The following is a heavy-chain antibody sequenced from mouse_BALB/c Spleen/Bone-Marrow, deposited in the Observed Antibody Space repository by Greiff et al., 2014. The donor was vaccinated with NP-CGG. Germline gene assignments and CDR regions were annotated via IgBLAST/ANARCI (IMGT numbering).Heavy chain of an antibody. CDR2: ITPYNDDT. CDR3: ARWGGTPYFDY. Sequence: VQLKESXPELVKPGASVKMSCKASGYTFTSYLIHWVKQKPGQGLEWIGYITPYNDDTKYNEKFKGKATLTSDKSSSTAYMELSSLTSEDSAVYDCARWGGTPYFDYWGQGTTLTVSS. J-gene: IGHJ2*01. V-gene: IGHV1-14*01. D-gene: IGHD4-1*01. CDR1: GYTFTSYL.